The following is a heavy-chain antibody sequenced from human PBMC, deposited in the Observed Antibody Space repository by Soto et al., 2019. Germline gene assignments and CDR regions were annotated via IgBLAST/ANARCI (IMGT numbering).Heavy chain of an antibody. CDR3: ARDGYFDH. CDR1: GYTFTSYG. V-gene: IGHV1-18*01. Sequence: QVQLVQSGAEVKKPGDSVRVSCKASGYTFTSYGIGWVRQAPGQGLEWMGWISANNGNTKYAQKLQGRVTMTPDASTSTAYMELRSLRSDDAAVYYCARDGYFDHWGQGTLVIVSS. J-gene: IGHJ4*02. CDR2: ISANNGNT.